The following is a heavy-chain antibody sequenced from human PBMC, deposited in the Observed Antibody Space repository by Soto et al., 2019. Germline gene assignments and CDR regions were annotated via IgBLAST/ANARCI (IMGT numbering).Heavy chain of an antibody. Sequence: EVQLLESGGGLVQPGGSLRLSCAASGFTFSSYAMSWVRQAPGKGLEWVSAISGSGGSTYYADSVKGRFTISRDNSKNTLYLQMNSLRAEDTAVYYCAKVNYYGSGSHYLTEIDYWGQGTLVTVSS. V-gene: IGHV3-23*01. D-gene: IGHD3-10*01. CDR1: GFTFSSYA. CDR2: ISGSGGST. CDR3: AKVNYYGSGSHYLTEIDY. J-gene: IGHJ4*02.